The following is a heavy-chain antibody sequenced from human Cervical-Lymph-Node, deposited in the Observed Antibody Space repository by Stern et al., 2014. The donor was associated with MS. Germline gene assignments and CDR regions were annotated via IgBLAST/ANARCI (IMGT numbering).Heavy chain of an antibody. CDR3: ATHRGRVTYYYGMDV. CDR1: GDTLSEIS. D-gene: IGHD2-21*02. V-gene: IGHV1-24*01. J-gene: IGHJ6*02. Sequence: QVQLVQSGAEVKKPGASVKVSCKVSGDTLSEISMHWVRQAPGQGLDWMGGFDPQHGETLYAQKFQGRGTMAEDRSTDTAYMELSSLRSEDTAMYYCATHRGRVTYYYGMDVWGQGTTVTVSS. CDR2: FDPQHGET.